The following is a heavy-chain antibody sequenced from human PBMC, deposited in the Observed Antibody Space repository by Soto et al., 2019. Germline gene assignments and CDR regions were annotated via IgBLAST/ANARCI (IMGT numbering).Heavy chain of an antibody. CDR3: ARFIAAQRADY. CDR2: IYYSGST. D-gene: IGHD6-6*01. CDR1: GGSIRSNNHY. Sequence: QLQLQESGPGLVKPSETLSLTCTVSGGSIRSNNHYWGWVRQPPGKGLEWIGTIYYSGSTYYNPSLKSRATISVDTSKNQFSLKVSSVTAADTAVYYCARFIAAQRADYWGQGILVTVSS. V-gene: IGHV4-39*01. J-gene: IGHJ4*02.